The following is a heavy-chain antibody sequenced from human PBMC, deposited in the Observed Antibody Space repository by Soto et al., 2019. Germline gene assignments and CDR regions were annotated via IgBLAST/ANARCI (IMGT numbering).Heavy chain of an antibody. CDR3: ARITGRHLDY. CDR1: SGSISVTNVF. J-gene: IGHJ4*02. V-gene: IGHV4-39*01. Sequence: PSETLSLTCTVSSGSISVTNVFWGWVRQPPGKGLEWTGNIDYSGTAYFSPSLATRVTFHVDTSKNQFSLTLYSVTAADTAVYYCARITGRHLDYWGQGILVTVSS. D-gene: IGHD1-20*01. CDR2: IDYSGTA.